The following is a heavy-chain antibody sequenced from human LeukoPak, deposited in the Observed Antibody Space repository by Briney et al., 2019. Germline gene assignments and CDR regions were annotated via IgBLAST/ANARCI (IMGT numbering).Heavy chain of an antibody. CDR2: FDPEDGET. V-gene: IGHV1-24*01. D-gene: IGHD2-2*01. J-gene: IGHJ5*02. Sequence: ASVKVSCKVSGYTLTELSMHWVRQAPGKGLEWMGGFDPEDGETIYAQKFQGRVTMTEDTSTDTAYMELSSLRSEDTAVYYCATIAVVVRVTSQSWFDPWGQGTLVTVSS. CDR3: ATIAVVVRVTSQSWFDP. CDR1: GYTLTELS.